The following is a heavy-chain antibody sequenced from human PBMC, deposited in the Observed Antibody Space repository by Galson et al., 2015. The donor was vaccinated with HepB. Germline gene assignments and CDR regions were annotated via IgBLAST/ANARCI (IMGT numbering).Heavy chain of an antibody. CDR3: ARDAGGSLEFDY. Sequence: SVKVSCKASGYTFTSYAMHWVRQAPGQRLEWMAWINAGIGNTKYSQKFQGRVTISRDTSASTAYMELSSLRSEDTAVYYCARDAGGSLEFDYWGQGTLVTVSS. V-gene: IGHV1-3*01. J-gene: IGHJ4*02. CDR2: INAGIGNT. CDR1: GYTFTSYA. D-gene: IGHD4-23*01.